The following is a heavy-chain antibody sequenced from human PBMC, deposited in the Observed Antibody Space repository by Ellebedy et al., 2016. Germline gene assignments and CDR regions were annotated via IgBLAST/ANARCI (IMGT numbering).Heavy chain of an antibody. D-gene: IGHD2-21*01. CDR3: AKHETDGDYYFDL. V-gene: IGHV3-23*01. CDR1: GFTFKTYA. CDR2: LSGSGPKT. J-gene: IGHJ2*01. Sequence: GGSLRLSXAASGFTFKTYAMSWVRQAPGEGLEWVSTLSGSGPKTYYADSVQGRFTISRDNSKSTLYLQINSLRAEDTAVYYCAKHETDGDYYFDLWGRGTLVTVSS.